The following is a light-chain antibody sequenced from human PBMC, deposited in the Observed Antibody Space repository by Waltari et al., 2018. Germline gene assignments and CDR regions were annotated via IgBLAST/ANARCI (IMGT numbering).Light chain of an antibody. CDR3: TSYTSSATLV. CDR2: DVT. J-gene: IGLJ3*02. V-gene: IGLV2-14*01. CDR1: SRDVGGYNS. Sequence: QSALTQPASVSGSPGQSIAISCTGTSRDVGGYNSVSWYRHHPGEAPQLMIYDVTNRPSGVSDRFSGSKSGNTASLTISGLQAEDEADYYCTSYTSSATLVFGGGTKLTVL.